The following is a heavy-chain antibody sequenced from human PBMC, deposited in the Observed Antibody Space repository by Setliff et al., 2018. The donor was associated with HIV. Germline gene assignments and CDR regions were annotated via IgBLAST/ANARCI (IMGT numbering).Heavy chain of an antibody. Sequence: SETLSLTCAASGYSINSGFSRAWIRQPPGQGPQWIGSIYQSGSTYYNPSLKSRVTISVDTSKNQFSLELNSVTAADTAVFYCATGKLAAGGAFVIWGQGTMVTVSS. J-gene: IGHJ3*02. V-gene: IGHV4-38-2*01. CDR1: GYSINSGFS. CDR2: IYQSGST. D-gene: IGHD6-13*01. CDR3: ATGKLAAGGAFVI.